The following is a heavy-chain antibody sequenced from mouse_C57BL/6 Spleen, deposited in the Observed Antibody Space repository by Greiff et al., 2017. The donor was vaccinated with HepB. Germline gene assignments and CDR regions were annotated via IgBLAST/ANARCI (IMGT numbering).Heavy chain of an antibody. CDR3: ARHERRTRDWYFDV. CDR2: FYPGSGSI. J-gene: IGHJ1*01. CDR1: GYTFTEYT. Sequence: VQLVESGAELVKPGASVKLSCKASGYTFTEYTIYWVKQRSGQGLEWIGWFYPGSGSIKYNEKFKDKVTLTADKSSSTVYMEFSRLTAEGSAVYFCARHERRTRDWYFDVWGAGTSVTVSS. V-gene: IGHV1-62-2*01.